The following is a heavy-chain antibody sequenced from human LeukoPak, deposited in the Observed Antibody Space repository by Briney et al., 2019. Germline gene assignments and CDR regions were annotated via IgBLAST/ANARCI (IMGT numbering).Heavy chain of an antibody. J-gene: IGHJ6*02. V-gene: IGHV1-46*01. CDR1: GYTFTSYY. D-gene: IGHD1-26*01. CDR2: INPSGGSA. CDR3: ARSAFMVGATSRYGMDV. Sequence: DSVKVSCKASGYTFTSYYMHWVRQAPGQGLECVGVINPSGGSASYAQKFQGRVTMTRDTSTSTVYMELSSLRSEDTAVYYCARSAFMVGATSRYGMDVWGQGTTVTVSS.